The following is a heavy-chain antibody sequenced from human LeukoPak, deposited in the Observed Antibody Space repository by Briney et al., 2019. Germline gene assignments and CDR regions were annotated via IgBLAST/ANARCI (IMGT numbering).Heavy chain of an antibody. D-gene: IGHD4-17*01. Sequence: SETLSVTCTVSGGSISSYYWSWVRQPPGKGLEWIGYIYYSGSTNYNPSLKSRVTISVDTSKNQFSLKLSSVTAADTAVYYCARVHGLYYYGMDVWGRGTTVTVSS. CDR2: IYYSGST. CDR3: ARVHGLYYYGMDV. CDR1: GGSISSYY. J-gene: IGHJ6*02. V-gene: IGHV4-59*01.